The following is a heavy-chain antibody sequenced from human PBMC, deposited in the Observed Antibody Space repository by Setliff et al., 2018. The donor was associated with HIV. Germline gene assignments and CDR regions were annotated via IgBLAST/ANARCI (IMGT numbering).Heavy chain of an antibody. V-gene: IGHV1-18*01. CDR2: ISPYNGNT. Sequence: ASVKVSCKASGYTFTSYGITWVRQAPGQGLEWLGWISPYNGNTNYAQKFQDRVTMTTDTSTCTAYMELRSLRSDDTAVYYCARDLMAGSDFWGQGTPVTVSS. D-gene: IGHD2-8*01. CDR3: ARDLMAGSDF. CDR1: GYTFTSYG. J-gene: IGHJ4*02.